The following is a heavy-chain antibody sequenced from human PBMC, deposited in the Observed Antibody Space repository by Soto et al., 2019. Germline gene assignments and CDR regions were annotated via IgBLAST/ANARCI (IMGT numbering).Heavy chain of an antibody. CDR1: GGTFSSYT. D-gene: IGHD2-15*01. Sequence: QVQLVQSGAEVKKPGSSVKVSCKASGGTFSSYTISWVRQAPGQGLEWMGRIIPILGIANYAQKFQGRVTITADKSTSTAYMELSSLRSEDTAVYYCATQLPNCSGGSCYEGHFDYWGQGTLFTVSS. CDR3: ATQLPNCSGGSCYEGHFDY. J-gene: IGHJ4*02. CDR2: IIPILGIA. V-gene: IGHV1-69*02.